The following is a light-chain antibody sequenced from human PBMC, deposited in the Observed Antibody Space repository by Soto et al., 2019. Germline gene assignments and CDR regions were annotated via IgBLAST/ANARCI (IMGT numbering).Light chain of an antibody. J-gene: IGKJ4*01. Sequence: EIVLTQSPGTLSLSPGGRATLSCRASQSVRSSYLAWYQQRPGQAPRLLIFGASFRATGIPDRFSGSGSGTDFTLTISRLEPEDFAVYYCQHYGSPLTFGGGTKVGIK. CDR3: QHYGSPLT. CDR1: QSVRSSY. V-gene: IGKV3-20*01. CDR2: GAS.